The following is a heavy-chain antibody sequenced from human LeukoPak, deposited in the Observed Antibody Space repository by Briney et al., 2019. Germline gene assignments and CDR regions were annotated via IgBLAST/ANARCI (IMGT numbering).Heavy chain of an antibody. J-gene: IGHJ3*02. Sequence: KPGGSLRLSCAASGLTFSDYYMSWIRQAPGKGLEWVSYISSSGSTIYYADSVKGRFTISRDNAKNSLYLQMNSLRAEDTAVYYCASMTRRLGAFDIWGQGTMVTVSS. CDR1: GLTFSDYY. CDR2: ISSSGSTI. D-gene: IGHD3-16*01. CDR3: ASMTRRLGAFDI. V-gene: IGHV3-11*04.